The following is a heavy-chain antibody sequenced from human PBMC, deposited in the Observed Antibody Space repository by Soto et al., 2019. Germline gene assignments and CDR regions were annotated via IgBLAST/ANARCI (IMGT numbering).Heavy chain of an antibody. CDR1: GYTFTSYD. V-gene: IGHV1-8*01. Sequence: ASVKVSCKASGYTFTSYDINWVRQATGQGLEWMGWMNPNSGNTGYAQKFQGRVTMTRNTSISTAYMELSSLRSEDTAVYYCATSYSGDDAFDIWGQGTMVTVSS. D-gene: IGHD5-12*01. J-gene: IGHJ3*02. CDR3: ATSYSGDDAFDI. CDR2: MNPNSGNT.